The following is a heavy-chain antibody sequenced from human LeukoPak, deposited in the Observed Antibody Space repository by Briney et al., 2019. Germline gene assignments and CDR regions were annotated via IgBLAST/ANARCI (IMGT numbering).Heavy chain of an antibody. D-gene: IGHD2-2*01. CDR2: INYSGST. CDR1: GGSFSGYY. V-gene: IGHV4-34*01. Sequence: SETLSLTCAVYGGSFSGYYWSWIRQPPGKGLEWIGEINYSGSTNYNPSLKSRVTISVDTSKNQFSLKLSSVTAADTAVYYCARGRYCSSTSCYHAFDIWGQGTMVTVSS. J-gene: IGHJ3*02. CDR3: ARGRYCSSTSCYHAFDI.